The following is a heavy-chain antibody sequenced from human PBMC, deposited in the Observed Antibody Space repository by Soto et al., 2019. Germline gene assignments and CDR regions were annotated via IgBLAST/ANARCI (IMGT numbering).Heavy chain of an antibody. V-gene: IGHV3-30*18. CDR1: GFTFSSYG. D-gene: IGHD1-1*01. CDR3: AKSVYNWNDGFFDY. J-gene: IGHJ4*02. CDR2: ISYDGNNK. Sequence: ESGGGVVQPVRSLRLSCAASGFTFSSYGMHWVRQAPGKGLQWVAVISYDGNNKYYADSVKGRFTISRDNSKNTLYLQMNSLRAEDTAVYYCAKSVYNWNDGFFDYWGQGTLVTVSS.